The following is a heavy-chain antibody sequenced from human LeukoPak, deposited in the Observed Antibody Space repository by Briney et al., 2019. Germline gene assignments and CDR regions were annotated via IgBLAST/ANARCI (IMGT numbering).Heavy chain of an antibody. Sequence: SETLSLTCTVSGGSISSYYWSWIRQPPGKGLEWIGFINYSGSTNYNPSLKSRLTISVDTSKSQFSLSLSPVTAADTAVYYCRAASGPSGYFCLWGRGTLVTVPS. V-gene: IGHV4-59*08. CDR1: GGSISSYY. J-gene: IGHJ2*01. CDR2: INYSGST. D-gene: IGHD6-25*01. CDR3: RAASGPSGYFCL.